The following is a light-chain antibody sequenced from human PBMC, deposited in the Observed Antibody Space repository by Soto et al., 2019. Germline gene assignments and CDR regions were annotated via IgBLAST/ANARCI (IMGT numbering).Light chain of an antibody. CDR2: ETS. CDR1: QSVSSSY. V-gene: IGKV3-20*01. J-gene: IGKJ2*01. CDR3: QLYRNSLYT. Sequence: EVVLTQSPGTLSLSQGERATLSCRASQSVSSSYLAWYQQKPGQAPRLLIYETSTRATGIPDRFSGSGSGADFTLTISRLEPEDFAVYYCQLYRNSLYTFGQGTNLEIK.